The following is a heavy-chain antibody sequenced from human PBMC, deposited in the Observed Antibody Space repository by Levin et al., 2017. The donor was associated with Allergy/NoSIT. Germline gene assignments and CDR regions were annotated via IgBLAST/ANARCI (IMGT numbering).Heavy chain of an antibody. CDR2: IYSGGST. CDR3: ARVIVAVPAAISPYFDY. V-gene: IGHV3-53*01. Sequence: GGSLRLSCAASGFTVSSNYMSWVRQAPGKGLELVSVIYSGGSTYYADSVKGRFTISRDNSKNTLYLQMNSLRAEDTAVYYCARVIVAVPAAISPYFDYWGQGTLVTVSS. CDR1: GFTVSSNY. J-gene: IGHJ4*02. D-gene: IGHD2-2*01.